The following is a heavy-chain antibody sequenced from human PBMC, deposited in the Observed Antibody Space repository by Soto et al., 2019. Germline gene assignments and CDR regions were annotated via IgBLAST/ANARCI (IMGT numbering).Heavy chain of an antibody. CDR2: IIPISGTA. D-gene: IGHD2-2*01. Sequence: QVQLVQSGAEVKKPGSSVKVSCKASGGTFSSYATSWVRQAPGQGLEWMGGIIPISGTANYAQKFQGRVTITADESTSTVYMELSSLRSEDTAVYFCARSQGSSTSLEIYYYYYYGMDVWGQGTTVTVSS. CDR1: GGTFSSYA. J-gene: IGHJ6*02. CDR3: ARSQGSSTSLEIYYYYYYGMDV. V-gene: IGHV1-69*01.